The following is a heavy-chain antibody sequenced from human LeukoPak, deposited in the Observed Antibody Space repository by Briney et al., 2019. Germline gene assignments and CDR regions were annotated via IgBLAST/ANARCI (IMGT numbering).Heavy chain of an antibody. V-gene: IGHV3-7*01. CDR2: IKQDGSEK. Sequence: GGSLRLSCAASGFTFSSYWMSWVRQAPGKGLEWVANIKQDGSEKYYVDSVKGRFTISRDNAKNSLYLQMNSLRAEGTAVYYCARDVSGWLSGIYYYYMDVWGKGTTVAVSS. D-gene: IGHD6-19*01. CDR1: GFTFSSYW. CDR3: ARDVSGWLSGIYYYYMDV. J-gene: IGHJ6*03.